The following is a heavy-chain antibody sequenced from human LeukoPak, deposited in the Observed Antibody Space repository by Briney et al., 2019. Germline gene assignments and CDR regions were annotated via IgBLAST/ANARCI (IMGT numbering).Heavy chain of an antibody. V-gene: IGHV6-1*01. CDR2: TYYRSQWYV. Sequence: SQTHSLTCAISGDSVSSNRAAWHWLRQSPSRGLEWLGRTYYRSQWYVDYASSVKSRIILTPDTSKNQFSLQLNSVTPEDTAVYYCAREGWWFDFWGQGTLVTVFS. CDR3: AREGWWFDF. J-gene: IGHJ4*02. D-gene: IGHD2-15*01. CDR1: GDSVSSNRAA.